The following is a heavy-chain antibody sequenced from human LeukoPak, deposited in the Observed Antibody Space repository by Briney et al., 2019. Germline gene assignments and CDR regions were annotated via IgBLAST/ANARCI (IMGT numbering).Heavy chain of an antibody. V-gene: IGHV1-2*02. CDR2: INPDSGGT. J-gene: IGHJ5*02. Sequence: ASVKVACKASGYTFTDYYIHWMRQAPGQGLEWMGWINPDSGGTTYAQKFQGRVTMTGDTSISTVFVELSRLRSDDTAVYYCARSDSYTWFDPWGQGTLVTVSS. CDR1: GYTFTDYY. D-gene: IGHD2-15*01. CDR3: ARSDSYTWFDP.